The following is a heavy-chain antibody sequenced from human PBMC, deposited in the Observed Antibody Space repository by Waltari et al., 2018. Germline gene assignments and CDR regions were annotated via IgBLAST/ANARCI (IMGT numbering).Heavy chain of an antibody. V-gene: IGHV1-3*01. D-gene: IGHD3-22*01. J-gene: IGHJ4*02. CDR1: GYTLTSYT. Sequence: QVHLAQSGAEVKKPGASVKISCTASGYTLTSYTIHWVRQAPGQRLEWMGWISSDKRKTKYSQTVQGRLTMTRDTSASTVYMEMNSVRSEDTAVYYCARDLTGYYDDNNGYYYGPSVFDYWGQGTLVTVSS. CDR3: ARDLTGYYDDNNGYYYGPSVFDY. CDR2: ISSDKRKT.